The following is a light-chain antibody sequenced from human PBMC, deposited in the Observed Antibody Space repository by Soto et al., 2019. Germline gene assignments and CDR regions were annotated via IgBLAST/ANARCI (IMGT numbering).Light chain of an antibody. Sequence: QSALTQPPSASGSPGQSVTISCTGTSSDVAGYNFVSWYQQHPGKAPKLMIYEASKRPSGVPDRFSGSKSGNTASLTVSGLQAEDEADYYCNSYAGSNNFVVFGGGTKVTVL. CDR3: NSYAGSNNFVV. CDR2: EAS. CDR1: SSDVAGYNF. V-gene: IGLV2-8*01. J-gene: IGLJ2*01.